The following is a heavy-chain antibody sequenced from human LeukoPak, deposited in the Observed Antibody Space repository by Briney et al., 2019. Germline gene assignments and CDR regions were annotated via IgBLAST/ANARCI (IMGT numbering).Heavy chain of an antibody. CDR2: IYYSGST. Sequence: PSETLSLTCTVSGGSISSSSYYRGWIRQPPGKGLEWIGSIYYSGSTYYNPSLKSRVTISVDTSKNQFSLKLSSVTAADTAVYYCARSLAAADTFDPWGQGTLVTVSS. CDR1: GGSISSSSYY. D-gene: IGHD6-13*01. V-gene: IGHV4-39*01. J-gene: IGHJ5*02. CDR3: ARSLAAADTFDP.